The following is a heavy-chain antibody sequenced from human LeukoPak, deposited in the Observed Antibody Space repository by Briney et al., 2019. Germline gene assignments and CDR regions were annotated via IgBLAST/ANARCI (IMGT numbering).Heavy chain of an antibody. CDR3: ARGSTVGATESLGFDY. D-gene: IGHD1-26*01. CDR1: GYTFTGYY. Sequence: GASVPGSCKASGYTFTGYYIHWVRQAPGQGLEWMGWINPNSGDTHYAQKFQGRVTMTRDTSISTAYMELSRLRSDDTATYYCARGSTVGATESLGFDYWGKRPVVTVSS. CDR2: INPNSGDT. V-gene: IGHV1-2*02. J-gene: IGHJ4*02.